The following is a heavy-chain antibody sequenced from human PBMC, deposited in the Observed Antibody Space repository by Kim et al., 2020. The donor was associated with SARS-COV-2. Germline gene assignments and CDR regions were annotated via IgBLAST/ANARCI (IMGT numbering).Heavy chain of an antibody. CDR3: ARDCSGGSCYSRFDY. Sequence: ASVKVSCKASGYTFTTYAIHWVRQAPGQRLEWMGWIDAGNGKTRYSQKFQGRVTITGDTSATTAYMELSSLRSEDTAVYYCARDCSGGSCYSRFDYWGQGTLVTVSS. V-gene: IGHV1-3*01. D-gene: IGHD2-15*01. CDR2: IDAGNGKT. J-gene: IGHJ4*02. CDR1: GYTFTTYA.